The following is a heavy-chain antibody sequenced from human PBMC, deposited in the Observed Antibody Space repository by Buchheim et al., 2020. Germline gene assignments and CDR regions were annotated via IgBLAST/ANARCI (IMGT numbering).Heavy chain of an antibody. Sequence: QVQLQESGPGLVKPSQTLSLTCTVSGGSISSGAYYWSWIRQHPGKGLEWIAYIYKSGSTYYNPSLKSRVTISVVPSHNQFSLKLSSVTAADTAVYYCATKGGGSTSSSQFDYWGQGTL. CDR2: IYKSGST. CDR3: ATKGGGSTSSSQFDY. D-gene: IGHD6-6*01. V-gene: IGHV4-31*03. CDR1: GGSISSGAYY. J-gene: IGHJ4*02.